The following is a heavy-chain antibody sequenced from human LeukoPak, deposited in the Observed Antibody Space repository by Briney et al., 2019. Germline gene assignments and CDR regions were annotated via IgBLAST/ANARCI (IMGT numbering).Heavy chain of an antibody. J-gene: IGHJ6*02. V-gene: IGHV3-11*01. Sequence: GGSLRLSCVVSGFTFSDYYMSWIRQAPGKGLEWGSYIDRSGSTIDYADSVKGRFTISRDNAKNSLYLQMNSLRAEDTAVYYCARDGSLYCSRSSCRSGKYYYGMDVWGQGTTVTVSS. CDR2: IDRSGSTI. CDR3: ARDGSLYCSRSSCRSGKYYYGMDV. D-gene: IGHD2-2*01. CDR1: GFTFSDYY.